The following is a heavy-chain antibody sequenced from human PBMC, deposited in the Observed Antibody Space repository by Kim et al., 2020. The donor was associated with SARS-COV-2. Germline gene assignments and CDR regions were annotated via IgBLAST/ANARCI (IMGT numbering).Heavy chain of an antibody. CDR3: AREPRPPYSYGLNWYFDL. D-gene: IGHD5-18*01. CDR1: GDSVSSNSAA. Sequence: SQTLSLTCAISGDSVSSNSAAWNWIRQSPSRGLEWLGRTYYRSKWYNDYAVSVKSRITINPDTSKNQFSLQLNSVTPEDTAVYYCAREPRPPYSYGLNWYFDLWGRGTLVTVSS. CDR2: TYYRSKWYN. J-gene: IGHJ2*01. V-gene: IGHV6-1*01.